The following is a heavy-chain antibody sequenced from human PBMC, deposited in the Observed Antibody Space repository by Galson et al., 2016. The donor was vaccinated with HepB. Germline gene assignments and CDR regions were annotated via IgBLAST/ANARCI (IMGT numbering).Heavy chain of an antibody. D-gene: IGHD5-24*01. J-gene: IGHJ4*02. CDR3: AHRQDGYIYFDY. V-gene: IGHV2-5*02. CDR2: IHWDDDK. CDR1: GFSLRTSGEG. Sequence: PALVKPTQTLTLTCTFPGFSLRTSGEGVGWLRQPPGKALEWLALIHWDDDKRYSLSLRHRLTITKDTSKSQVVLTMTKMDPVDTATYYFAHRQDGYIYFDYWGQGIPVTVSS.